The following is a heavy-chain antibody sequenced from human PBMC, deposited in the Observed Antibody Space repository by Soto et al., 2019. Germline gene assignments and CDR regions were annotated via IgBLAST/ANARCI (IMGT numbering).Heavy chain of an antibody. CDR2: ISWHSGSI. D-gene: IGHD3-16*01. CDR1: GFTFDDYA. V-gene: IGHV3-9*01. J-gene: IGHJ5*02. Sequence: EVQLVESGGGLVQPGRSLRLSCAASGFTFDDYAMHWVRQAPGKGLEWVSGISWHSGSIGYADSVKGRFTISRNNAKNSMYLQMNSLRAEDTALYYCAKDMGGFDPWGQGTLVTVSS. CDR3: AKDMGGFDP.